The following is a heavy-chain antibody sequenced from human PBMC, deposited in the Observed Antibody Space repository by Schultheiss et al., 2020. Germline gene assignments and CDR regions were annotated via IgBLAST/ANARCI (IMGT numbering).Heavy chain of an antibody. Sequence: GESLKISCAASGFTFSSYAMSWVRQAPGKGLEWVSAIGGSGGSTYYADSVKGRFTISRDNSKNTLYLQMNSLRAEDTAVYYCAKTYYYDSSGYSRGDYWGQGTLVTVSS. CDR1: GFTFSSYA. D-gene: IGHD3-22*01. CDR2: IGGSGGST. CDR3: AKTYYYDSSGYSRGDY. J-gene: IGHJ4*02. V-gene: IGHV3-23*01.